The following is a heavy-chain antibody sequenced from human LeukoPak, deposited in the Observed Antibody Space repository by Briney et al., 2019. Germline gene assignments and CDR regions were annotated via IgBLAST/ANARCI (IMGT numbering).Heavy chain of an antibody. J-gene: IGHJ3*02. V-gene: IGHV1-18*01. CDR1: GYSFTSYG. Sequence: ASVKVSCKASGYSFTSYGISWVRQAPGQGLEWMGWISAYNGNTNYAQKLQGRVTMTTDTSTRTAYMELRSLRSDDTAVYYCARRLDIVVSIAFDIWGQGTMVTVSS. CDR2: ISAYNGNT. D-gene: IGHD5-12*01. CDR3: ARRLDIVVSIAFDI.